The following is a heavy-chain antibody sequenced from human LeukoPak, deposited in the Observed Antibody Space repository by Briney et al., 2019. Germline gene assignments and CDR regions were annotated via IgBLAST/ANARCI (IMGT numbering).Heavy chain of an antibody. CDR2: IYYSGST. Sequence: PSDTLSLTCTVSGGSISSYYWSWIRQPPGKGLEWIGYIYYSGSTNYNPSLKSRVTISVDTSKNQFSLKLSSVTAADTAVYYCARGSYDSSGYYYGSWFDPWGQGTLVTVSS. V-gene: IGHV4-59*07. CDR3: ARGSYDSSGYYYGSWFDP. CDR1: GGSISSYY. D-gene: IGHD3-22*01. J-gene: IGHJ5*02.